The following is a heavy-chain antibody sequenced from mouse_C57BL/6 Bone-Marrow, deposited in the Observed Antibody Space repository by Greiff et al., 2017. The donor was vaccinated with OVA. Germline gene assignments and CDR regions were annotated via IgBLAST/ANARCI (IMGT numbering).Heavy chain of an antibody. CDR3: ARRAFYAMDY. J-gene: IGHJ4*01. CDR2: ISNGGGST. Sequence: DVQLVESGGGLVQPGGSLKLSCAASGFTFSDYYMYWVRQTPEKRLEWVAYISNGGGSTYYPDTVKGRFTISRDNAKNTLYLQMSRLKSEDTAMYYCARRAFYAMDYWGQGTSVTVSS. CDR1: GFTFSDYY. V-gene: IGHV5-12*01.